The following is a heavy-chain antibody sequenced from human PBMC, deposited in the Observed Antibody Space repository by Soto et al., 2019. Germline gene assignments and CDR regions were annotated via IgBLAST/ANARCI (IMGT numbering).Heavy chain of an antibody. V-gene: IGHV4-30-4*01. Sequence: LSLTYTVSGGSISSADYYWSWVRQPPGKGLEWIGYIYYSGSTFFNPSLKSRVTISKDTSRNQFSLRLNSVTAADTAVYYCARAIVVTIGGMDVWGQGTTVTVSS. J-gene: IGHJ6*02. CDR3: ARAIVVTIGGMDV. D-gene: IGHD5-12*01. CDR1: GGSISSADYY. CDR2: IYYSGST.